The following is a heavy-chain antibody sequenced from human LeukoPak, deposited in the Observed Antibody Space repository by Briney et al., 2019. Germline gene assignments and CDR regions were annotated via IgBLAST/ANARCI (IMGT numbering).Heavy chain of an antibody. CDR3: ARGASGSYFNWFDP. J-gene: IGHJ5*02. CDR2: IYYSGST. CDR1: GGSISSYY. D-gene: IGHD1-26*01. V-gene: IGHV4-59*01. Sequence: SETLSLTCTVSGGSISSYYWSWIRQPPGKGLEWIGYIYYSGSTNYNPSLKSRVTISVDTSKNQFSLKLSSVTAADTAVYYCARGASGSYFNWFDPWGQGTLVTVSS.